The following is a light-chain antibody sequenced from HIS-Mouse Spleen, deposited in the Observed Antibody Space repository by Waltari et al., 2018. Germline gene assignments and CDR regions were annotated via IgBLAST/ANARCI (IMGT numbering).Light chain of an antibody. CDR3: QQYYSTPTWT. CDR2: WAS. CDR1: QSVLYSSNNKNY. Sequence: DIVMTQSPDSLAVSLGERATINCKSSQSVLYSSNNKNYLAWYQQKPGQPPKLLIYWASTRESGVPDRCSGSGSGTDFTLTISSLQAEDVAVYYCQQYYSTPTWTFGQGTK. J-gene: IGKJ1*01. V-gene: IGKV4-1*01.